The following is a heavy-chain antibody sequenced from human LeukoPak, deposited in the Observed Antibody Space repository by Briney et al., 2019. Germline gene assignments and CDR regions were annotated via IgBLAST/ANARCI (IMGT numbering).Heavy chain of an antibody. V-gene: IGHV4-34*01. CDR1: GGSFSGYY. Sequence: PSETLSLTCAVYGGSFSGYYWSWIRQPPGKGLEWIGEINHSGSTNYNPSLKSRVTISVDTSKNQFSLKLSSVTAADTAVYYCARVYCSSTSCYTDFDYWGQGTLVTVSS. J-gene: IGHJ4*02. CDR3: ARVYCSSTSCYTDFDY. D-gene: IGHD2-2*02. CDR2: INHSGST.